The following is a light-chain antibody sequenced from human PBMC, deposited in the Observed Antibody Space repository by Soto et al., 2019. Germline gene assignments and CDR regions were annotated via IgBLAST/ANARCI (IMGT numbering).Light chain of an antibody. CDR2: NNY. V-gene: IGLV1-44*01. CDR3: AAWDDSLNGLYV. Sequence: QSVLTQPPSASGTPGQRVTISCSGSSSNIGSNTVNWYQQLPGTAPKLLIYNNYQRPSGVPDRISGSKSGTSASLAISGLQSEDEAGYYCAAWDDSLNGLYVFGTGTKVTVL. CDR1: SSNIGSNT. J-gene: IGLJ1*01.